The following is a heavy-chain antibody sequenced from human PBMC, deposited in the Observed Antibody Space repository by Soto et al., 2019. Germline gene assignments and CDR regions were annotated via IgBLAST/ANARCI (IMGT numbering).Heavy chain of an antibody. Sequence: EVQLVESGGGVVXPXGXXXLSCAASGFTFSSHWMNWVRQAPGKGLVXVSRISGEGRPTSHADNVKGRFTISRDNAKNSLYLQMNSVRAETTAVYYCERGVPNCSSSSCYFDFWGQGTLVTVS. V-gene: IGHV3-74*01. CDR2: ISGEGRPT. CDR1: GFTFSSHW. J-gene: IGHJ4*02. D-gene: IGHD2-15*01. CDR3: ERGVPNCSSSSCYFDF.